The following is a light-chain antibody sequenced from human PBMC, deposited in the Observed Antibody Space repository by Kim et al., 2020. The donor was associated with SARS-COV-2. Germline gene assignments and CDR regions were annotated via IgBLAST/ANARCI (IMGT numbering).Light chain of an antibody. Sequence: EIVVTQSPGTLSLSPVERATLSCRASQIVSSNYLAWYQQKPGQAPRLLIHGASSRATGIPDRFSGSGSGTDFTLTISRLEPEDFAVYYCQQYGSSPTFGQGTKVDIK. CDR2: GAS. V-gene: IGKV3-20*01. CDR1: QIVSSNY. CDR3: QQYGSSPT. J-gene: IGKJ1*01.